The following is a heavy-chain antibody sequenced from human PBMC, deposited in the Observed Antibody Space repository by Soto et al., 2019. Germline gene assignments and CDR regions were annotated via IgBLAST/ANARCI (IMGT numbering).Heavy chain of an antibody. CDR1: GGSISSSNW. CDR3: ASPGYSSGWLDY. Sequence: QVQLQESGPGLVKPSGTLSLTCAVSGGSISSSNWWSWVRQPPGKGLERIGEIYHSGSTNYNPARKIQVTISVDKSKNQFSRKLSSVTAADTAVYYCASPGYSSGWLDYWGQGTLVTVSS. J-gene: IGHJ4*02. V-gene: IGHV4-4*02. CDR2: IYHSGST. D-gene: IGHD6-19*01.